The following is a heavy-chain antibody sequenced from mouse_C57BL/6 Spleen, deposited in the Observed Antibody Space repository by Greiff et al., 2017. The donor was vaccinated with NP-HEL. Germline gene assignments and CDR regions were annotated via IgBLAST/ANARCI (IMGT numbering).Heavy chain of an antibody. CDR3: ARGGSSSSWFAY. CDR2: IYPGSGST. Sequence: QVQLQQPGAELVKPGASVKMSCKASGYTFTSYWITWVKQRPGQGLEWIGDIYPGSGSTNYNEKFKSKATLTVDTSSSTAYMQLSSLTSEDSAVYYCARGGSSSSWFAYWGQGTLVTVSA. V-gene: IGHV1-55*01. CDR1: GYTFTSYW. J-gene: IGHJ3*01. D-gene: IGHD1-1*01.